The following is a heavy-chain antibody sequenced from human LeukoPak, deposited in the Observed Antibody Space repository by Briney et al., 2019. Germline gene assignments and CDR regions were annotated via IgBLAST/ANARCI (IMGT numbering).Heavy chain of an antibody. CDR3: TRGGSDWFYNYFDP. CDR2: IKPSSGAA. J-gene: IGHJ5*02. CDR1: GYTFTAYY. D-gene: IGHD6-19*01. Sequence: ASVKVSCKASGYTFTAYYLFWVRQAPGQGLEWMGWIKPSSGAAKSAQKFQDRVTLTREPSISTFYMEVTRLTSDDTAVYYCTRGGSDWFYNYFDPSGQGTLVTVSS. V-gene: IGHV1-2*02.